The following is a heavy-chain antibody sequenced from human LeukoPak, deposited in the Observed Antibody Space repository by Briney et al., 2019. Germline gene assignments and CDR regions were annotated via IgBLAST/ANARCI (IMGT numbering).Heavy chain of an antibody. CDR1: GGTFSGYA. J-gene: IGHJ2*01. D-gene: IGHD7-27*01. CDR3: ARDRNWGNWYFDL. CDR2: IIPIFGTA. V-gene: IGHV1-69*05. Sequence: SVKVSCKASGGTFSGYAISWVRQAPGQGLEWMGGIIPIFGTANYAQKFQGRVTITTDESTSTAYMELSSLRSEDTAVYYCARDRNWGNWYFDLWGRGTLVTVSS.